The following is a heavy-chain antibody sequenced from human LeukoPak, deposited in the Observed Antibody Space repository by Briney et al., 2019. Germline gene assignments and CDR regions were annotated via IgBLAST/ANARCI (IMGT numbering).Heavy chain of an antibody. V-gene: IGHV3-23*01. CDR2: ISGSGGNI. J-gene: IGHJ4*02. Sequence: GGSLRLSCAASGFTFSSYGMSWVRQAPGKGLEWVSGISGSGGNIHYEDSVKGRFTISRANSRTTMYVQPKRLSAEDTAVYYCAKDRSSLAREYFAYWGQGSLVTVSS. CDR1: GFTFSSYG. CDR3: AKDRSSLAREYFAY. D-gene: IGHD6-6*01.